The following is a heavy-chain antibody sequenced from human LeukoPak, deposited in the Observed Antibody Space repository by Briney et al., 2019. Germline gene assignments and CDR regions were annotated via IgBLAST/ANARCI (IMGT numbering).Heavy chain of an antibody. CDR2: MNPNSGNT. J-gene: IGHJ5*02. V-gene: IGHV1-8*02. D-gene: IGHD2-15*01. CDR1: GYTFTGYY. CDR3: ARGACSGGSCYYWFDP. Sequence: ASVKVSCKASGYTFTGYYMHWVRQAPGQGLEWMGWMNPNSGNTGYAQKFQGRVTMTRNTSISTAYMELSSLRSEDTAVYYCARGACSGGSCYYWFDPWGQGTLVTVSS.